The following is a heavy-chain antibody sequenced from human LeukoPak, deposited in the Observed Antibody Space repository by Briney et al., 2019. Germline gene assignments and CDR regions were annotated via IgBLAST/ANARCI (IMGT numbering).Heavy chain of an antibody. J-gene: IGHJ4*02. D-gene: IGHD2-15*01. CDR3: ARVVASTSIDS. CDR2: IYTSGST. Sequence: MSSETLSLTCTVSGGSISSYYWSWIRQPAGKGLEWIGRIYTSGSTNYNPSLKSRVTMSVDTSRNQVSLKVTSVTAADTALYYCARVVASTSIDSWGQGILVTVSS. CDR1: GGSISSYY. V-gene: IGHV4-4*07.